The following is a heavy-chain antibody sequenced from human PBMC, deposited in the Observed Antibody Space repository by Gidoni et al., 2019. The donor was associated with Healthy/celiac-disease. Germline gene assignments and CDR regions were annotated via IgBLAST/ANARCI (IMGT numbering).Heavy chain of an antibody. D-gene: IGHD3-16*01. Sequence: EVQLVESGGGLVQPGGSLRHSCAASGFTFSNYAMHWVRKAPGKGLEYSAASSSNGGSTYYANSVKGRFTISRDKCKNTLYLHMGSLRAEDMAVYSCARVPWGVPTPGLFDYWGQGTLVTVSS. CDR2: SSSNGGST. CDR1: GFTFSNYA. CDR3: ARVPWGVPTPGLFDY. J-gene: IGHJ4*02. V-gene: IGHV3-64*01.